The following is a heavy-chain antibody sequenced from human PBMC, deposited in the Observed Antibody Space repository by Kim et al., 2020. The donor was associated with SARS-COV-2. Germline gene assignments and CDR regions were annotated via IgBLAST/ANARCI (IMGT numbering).Heavy chain of an antibody. CDR2: YKSGSI. D-gene: IGHD3-3*01. J-gene: IGHJ4*01. CDR3: AREFSH. Sequence: YKSGSIHYKPTLNSRVTMSLDTSKSQFSLRLSSVTAADTAVYFCAREFSHWGHGTLVTVSS. V-gene: IGHV4-4*07.